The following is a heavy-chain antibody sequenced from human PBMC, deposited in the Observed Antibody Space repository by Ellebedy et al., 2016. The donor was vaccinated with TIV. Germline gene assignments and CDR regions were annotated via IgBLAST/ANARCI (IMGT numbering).Heavy chain of an antibody. CDR3: VKEGKVGANRDRFDY. Sequence: GESLKISCSASGFTFTTYAMHWVRQAPGKGLEYVSAITGDGGSTYYADSVKGRFTISRDNSKNTLYLQMSSLRAEDTAVYYCVKEGKVGANRDRFDYWGQGTLVTVSS. CDR1: GFTFTTYA. J-gene: IGHJ4*02. V-gene: IGHV3-64D*06. D-gene: IGHD1-26*01. CDR2: ITGDGGST.